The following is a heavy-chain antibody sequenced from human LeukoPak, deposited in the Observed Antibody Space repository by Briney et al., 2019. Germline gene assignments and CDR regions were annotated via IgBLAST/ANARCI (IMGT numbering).Heavy chain of an antibody. V-gene: IGHV3-23*01. D-gene: IGHD6-13*01. CDR1: GFTVSNNG. CDR2: IRGTGGST. Sequence: GGSLRLSCAASGFTVSNNGLSWFRQAPGKGLEWASDIRGTGGSTYYADSVKGRFTVSRDNSKNTLYLQMNSLRAEDTAVYYATGHGSSSYWGQGTLVTVSS. J-gene: IGHJ4*02. CDR3: TGHGSSSY.